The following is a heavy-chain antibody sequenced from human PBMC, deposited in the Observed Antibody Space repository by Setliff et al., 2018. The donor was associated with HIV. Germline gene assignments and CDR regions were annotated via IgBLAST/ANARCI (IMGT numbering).Heavy chain of an antibody. CDR3: ARDSGYSGYVDY. Sequence: KSSETLSLTCTVSGGSISSGDYYWSWIRQPPGKGLEWIGYIYYSGSTYYNPSLKSRVTISVDTSKNQFYLKLSSVTAEDTAVYYCARDSGYSGYVDYWGQGTLVTVS. J-gene: IGHJ4*02. CDR2: IYYSGST. D-gene: IGHD5-12*01. V-gene: IGHV4-30-4*08. CDR1: GGSISSGDYY.